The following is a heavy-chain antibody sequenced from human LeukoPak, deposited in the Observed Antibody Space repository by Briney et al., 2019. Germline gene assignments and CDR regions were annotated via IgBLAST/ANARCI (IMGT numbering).Heavy chain of an antibody. D-gene: IGHD6-13*01. CDR1: GYTFTGYY. CDR2: INPNSGGT. V-gene: IGHV1-2*04. CDR3: ARDSGTGYSSSWYYFDY. J-gene: IGHJ4*02. Sequence: ASVKVSCKASGYTFTGYYMHWVRQAPGQGLEWMGWINPNSGGTNYAQKFQGWVTMTRDTPISTAYMELSRLRSDDTAVYYCARDSGTGYSSSWYYFDYWGQGTLVTVSS.